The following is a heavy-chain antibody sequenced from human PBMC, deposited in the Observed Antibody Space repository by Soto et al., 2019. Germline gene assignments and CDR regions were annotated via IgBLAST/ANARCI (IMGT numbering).Heavy chain of an antibody. J-gene: IGHJ4*02. Sequence: PGGSLRLSCAASEFTFSNYAMSWVRQAPGKGLEWVSAISYGGGTTYYADSVKGRFTISRDNSKNTLYLQMNSLRAEDTAVYYCARGRGAAADYFDFWGQGTLVTVSS. V-gene: IGHV3-23*01. D-gene: IGHD6-13*01. CDR2: ISYGGGTT. CDR1: EFTFSNYA. CDR3: ARGRGAAADYFDF.